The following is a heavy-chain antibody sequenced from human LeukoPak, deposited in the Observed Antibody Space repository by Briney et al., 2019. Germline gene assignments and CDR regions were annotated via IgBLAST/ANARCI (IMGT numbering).Heavy chain of an antibody. V-gene: IGHV4-59*01. CDR3: ASGIQLWLLDY. CDR1: GGPISSYY. Sequence: SETLSLTCTVSGGPISSYYWSWIRQPPGKGLEWIGYIYYSGSTNYNPSLKSRVTISVDTSKNQFSLKLSSVTAADTAVYYCASGIQLWLLDYWGQGTLVTVSS. D-gene: IGHD5-18*01. J-gene: IGHJ4*02. CDR2: IYYSGST.